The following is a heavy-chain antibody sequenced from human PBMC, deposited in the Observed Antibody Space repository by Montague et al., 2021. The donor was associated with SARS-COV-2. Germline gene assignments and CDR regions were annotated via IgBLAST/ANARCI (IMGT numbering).Heavy chain of an antibody. Sequence: PALAKPTQTLTLTCTFSGFSLSTSGMCVSWIRQPPGKALEWLARIDWDDDKYYSTSLKTRLTISKDTSKNQVVLTMTNMDPVDTATYYCARKYSSGAYFDYWGQGTLVTVSS. CDR1: GFSLSTSGMC. D-gene: IGHD6-19*01. CDR2: IDWDDDK. J-gene: IGHJ4*02. V-gene: IGHV2-70*11. CDR3: ARKYSSGAYFDY.